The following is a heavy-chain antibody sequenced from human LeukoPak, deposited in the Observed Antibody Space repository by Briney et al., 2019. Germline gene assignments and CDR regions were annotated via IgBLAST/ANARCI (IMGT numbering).Heavy chain of an antibody. Sequence: GGSLRLSCSASGFTFSRYAMHWVRQAQGKGLEYVSAISSSGGSTYYADSVKGRFTIPRDNTKDTLYLQMSSLRAEDTTVYYCVKSAGFDWLSPLDAFDIWGQGTMVTVSS. V-gene: IGHV3-64D*06. CDR1: GFTFSRYA. CDR3: VKSAGFDWLSPLDAFDI. D-gene: IGHD3-9*01. CDR2: ISSSGGST. J-gene: IGHJ3*02.